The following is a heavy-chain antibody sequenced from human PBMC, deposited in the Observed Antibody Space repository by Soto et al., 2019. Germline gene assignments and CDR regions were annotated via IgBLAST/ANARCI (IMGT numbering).Heavy chain of an antibody. Sequence: SETLSLTCAVYGGSFSGYYWSWIRQPPGKGLEWIGEINHSGSTNYNPSLKSRVTISVDTSKNQFSLKLSSVTAADTAVYYCARSGVPEGIAAAGPDYYYYYMDVWGKGTTVTVSS. J-gene: IGHJ6*03. CDR3: ARSGVPEGIAAAGPDYYYYYMDV. CDR2: INHSGST. CDR1: GGSFSGYY. V-gene: IGHV4-34*01. D-gene: IGHD6-13*01.